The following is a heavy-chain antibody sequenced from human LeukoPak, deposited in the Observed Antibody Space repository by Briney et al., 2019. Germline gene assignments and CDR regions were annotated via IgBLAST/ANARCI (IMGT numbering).Heavy chain of an antibody. Sequence: GGSLRLSCAASGFTFSSYGMHWVRQAPGKGLEWVAFIRYDGSNKNYADSVKGRFTISRDNSKNTLYLQMNSLRAEDTAVYYCAKMSTTVNWGQGTLVTVSS. D-gene: IGHD4-11*01. J-gene: IGHJ4*02. V-gene: IGHV3-30*02. CDR2: IRYDGSNK. CDR1: GFTFSSYG. CDR3: AKMSTTVN.